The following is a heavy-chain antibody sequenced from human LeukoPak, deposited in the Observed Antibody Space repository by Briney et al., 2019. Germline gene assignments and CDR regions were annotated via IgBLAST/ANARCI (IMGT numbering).Heavy chain of an antibody. D-gene: IGHD6-19*01. CDR1: GFTFSSYG. Sequence: GGSLRLSCAASGFTFSSYGMHWVRQAPGKGLEWVAFIRYDGSNKYYADSVKGRFTISRDNSKNTLYLQMNSLRAEDTAVYYCAKDQFSGQWLPTPSAFDIWGQGTMVTVSS. CDR2: IRYDGSNK. CDR3: AKDQFSGQWLPTPSAFDI. V-gene: IGHV3-30*02. J-gene: IGHJ3*02.